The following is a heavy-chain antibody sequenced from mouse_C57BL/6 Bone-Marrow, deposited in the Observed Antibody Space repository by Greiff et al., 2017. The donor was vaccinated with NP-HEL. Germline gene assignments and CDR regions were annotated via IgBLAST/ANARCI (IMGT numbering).Heavy chain of an antibody. CDR1: GFTFSDYG. V-gene: IGHV5-15*01. Sequence: EVKVVESGGGLVQPGGSLKLSCAASGFTFSDYGMAWVRQAPRKGPEWVAFLSNLAYSIYYADTVTGRFTISRENAKNTLYLEMSSLRSEDTAMYYCARKGNYDYAMDDWGQGTSVTVSS. CDR3: ARKGNYDYAMDD. J-gene: IGHJ4*01. D-gene: IGHD1-1*02. CDR2: LSNLAYSI.